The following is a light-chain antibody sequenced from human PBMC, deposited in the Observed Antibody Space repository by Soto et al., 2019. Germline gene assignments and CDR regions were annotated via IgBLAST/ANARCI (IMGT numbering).Light chain of an antibody. CDR3: QQYGSSGT. V-gene: IGKV3-20*01. CDR1: QSVSSSY. CDR2: GAS. Sequence: DIVLTQSPGSLSLSPGERATLSCRASQSVSSSYLAWYQQKPGQAPRLLIHGASNRATGIPDRFSGSGSGTDFTLTISRLEPEDFAVYYCQQYGSSGTFGQGTKVDIK. J-gene: IGKJ1*01.